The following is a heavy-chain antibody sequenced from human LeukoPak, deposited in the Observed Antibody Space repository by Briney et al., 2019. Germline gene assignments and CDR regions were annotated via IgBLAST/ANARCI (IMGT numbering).Heavy chain of an antibody. Sequence: PGGSLRLSCAASRFTFSTYWMHWVRQAPGKGLVWASRINSDGSSTGYADSVKGRFTISRDNAKNTLYLQMNSLRPDDTALYFCASGIRERGFDYWGHGTLVTVSS. V-gene: IGHV3-74*01. CDR3: ASGIRERGFDY. J-gene: IGHJ4*01. CDR1: RFTFSTYW. CDR2: INSDGSST. D-gene: IGHD1-1*01.